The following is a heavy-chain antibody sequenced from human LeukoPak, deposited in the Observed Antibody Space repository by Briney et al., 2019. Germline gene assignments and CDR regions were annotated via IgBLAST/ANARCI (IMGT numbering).Heavy chain of an antibody. V-gene: IGHV3-23*01. CDR1: GFTFSSYA. D-gene: IGHD3-22*01. Sequence: GGSLRLSCAASGFTFSSYAMSWVRQAPGKGLEWVPAISGSGGSTYYADSVKGRLTISRDNSKNTLYLQMNSLRAEDTAVYYCAKAFDYYDSSGYPYNWFDPWGQGTLVTVSS. J-gene: IGHJ5*02. CDR2: ISGSGGST. CDR3: AKAFDYYDSSGYPYNWFDP.